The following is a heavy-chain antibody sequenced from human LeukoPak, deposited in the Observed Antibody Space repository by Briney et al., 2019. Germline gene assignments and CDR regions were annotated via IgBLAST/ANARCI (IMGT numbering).Heavy chain of an antibody. J-gene: IGHJ4*02. CDR1: GGSIKSNDW. Sequence: SGTLSLTCAVSGGSIKSNDWWSWVRQPPGKGLEWIGEIYHSGSTNYNPSLESRVTVSVDKSKNQFSLDLSSVTAADTAVYYCARGGYSYGFGYWGQGTLVTVSS. CDR3: ARGGYSYGFGY. V-gene: IGHV4-4*02. D-gene: IGHD5-18*01. CDR2: IYHSGST.